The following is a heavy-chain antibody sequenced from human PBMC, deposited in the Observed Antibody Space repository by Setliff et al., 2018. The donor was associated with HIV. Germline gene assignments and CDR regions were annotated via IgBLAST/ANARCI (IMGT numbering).Heavy chain of an antibody. V-gene: IGHV4-39*02. CDR1: GGSIGSSSFY. D-gene: IGHD3-3*01. J-gene: IGHJ6*03. CDR2: IYYNTRT. CDR3: AGNQNWNCYACPYVEV. Sequence: SETLSLTCNVSGGSIGSSSFYWAWLRQPPGEEPGWIASIYYNTRTYYNLSLRSRVTISVDTSKNLFSLKMTSVTAADTAVYYCAGNQNWNCYACPYVEVWGKGTTVTVSS.